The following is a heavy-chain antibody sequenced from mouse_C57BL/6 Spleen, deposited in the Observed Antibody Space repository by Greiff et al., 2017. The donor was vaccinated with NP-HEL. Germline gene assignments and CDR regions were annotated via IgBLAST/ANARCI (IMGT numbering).Heavy chain of an antibody. Sequence: VQGVESGPELVKPGASVKISCKASGYAFSSSWMNWVKQRPGKGLEWIGRIYPGDGDTNYNGKFKGKATLTADKSSSTAYMQLSSLTSEDSAVYFCARWGYMDYWGQGTSVTVSS. CDR3: ARWGYMDY. CDR1: GYAFSSSW. D-gene: IGHD3-1*01. CDR2: IYPGDGDT. V-gene: IGHV1-82*01. J-gene: IGHJ4*01.